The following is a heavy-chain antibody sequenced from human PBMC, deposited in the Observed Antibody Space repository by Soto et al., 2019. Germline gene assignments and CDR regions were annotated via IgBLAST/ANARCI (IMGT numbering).Heavy chain of an antibody. CDR2: ISPSEPGT. CDR3: ARGGVSTRTFEY. CDR1: VYNFPGYC. J-gene: IGHJ4*02. Sequence: PVESLKIPCKGSVYNFPGYCIVWVRQMPGKGLEWMGIISPSEPGTRYRPAFQGQVTMTADKSITPAYLQWSSLRASDTDMDYCARGGVSTRTFEYWGQGTPVTVSS. D-gene: IGHD3-3*01. V-gene: IGHV5-51*01.